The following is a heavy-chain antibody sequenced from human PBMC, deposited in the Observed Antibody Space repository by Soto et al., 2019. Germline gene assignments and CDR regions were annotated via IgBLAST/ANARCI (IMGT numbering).Heavy chain of an antibody. V-gene: IGHV5-10-1*01. CDR3: ARRGNYYDSSGYYDY. Sequence: LKISCKGSGYSFTSYWISWVRQMPGKGLEWMGRIDPSDSYTNYSPSFQGHVTISADKSISTAYLQWSSLKASDTAMYYCARRGNYYDSSGYYDYWGQGTLVTVSS. D-gene: IGHD3-22*01. CDR2: IDPSDSYT. CDR1: GYSFTSYW. J-gene: IGHJ4*02.